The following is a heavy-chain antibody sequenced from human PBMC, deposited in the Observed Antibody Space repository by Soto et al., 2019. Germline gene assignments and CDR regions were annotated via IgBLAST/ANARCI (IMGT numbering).Heavy chain of an antibody. CDR1: GFTFSNYG. Sequence: QVQLVESGGGVVQPGRSLRLSCAASGFTFSNYGIHWVRQAPGKGLEWVAVISYDGSNKYYGDSVKGRFTISRDNSKNTLYLQMNSLRVEDTVVYYCAKEYGDYHFWYFDLWGRGTLVTVSS. J-gene: IGHJ2*01. CDR2: ISYDGSNK. CDR3: AKEYGDYHFWYFDL. D-gene: IGHD4-17*01. V-gene: IGHV3-30*18.